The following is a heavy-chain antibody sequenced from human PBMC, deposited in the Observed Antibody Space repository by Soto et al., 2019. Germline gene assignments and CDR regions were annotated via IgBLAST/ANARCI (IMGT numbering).Heavy chain of an antibody. V-gene: IGHV4-59*01. CDR2: IYYSGST. CDR3: AREDYSHWFDP. Sequence: SETLSLTCTVSGGSISSYYWSWIRQPPGKGLEWIGYIYYSGSTNYNPSLKSRVTISVDTSKNQFSLKLSSVTAADTAVYYCAREDYSHWFDPWGQGTLVTVSS. CDR1: GGSISSYY. D-gene: IGHD2-21*01. J-gene: IGHJ5*02.